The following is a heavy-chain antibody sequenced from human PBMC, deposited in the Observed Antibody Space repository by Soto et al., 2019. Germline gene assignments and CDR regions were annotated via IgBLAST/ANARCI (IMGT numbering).Heavy chain of an antibody. D-gene: IGHD2-2*01. V-gene: IGHV3-49*03. CDR3: TRAQDIVVVPNHNWFDP. CDR2: IRSKAYGGTT. Sequence: GGSLRLSCTASGFTFGDYAMSWFRQAPGKGLEWVGFIRSKAYGGTTEYAASVKGRFTISRDDSKSIAYLQMNSLKTEDTAVYYCTRAQDIVVVPNHNWFDPWGQGTLVTVSS. J-gene: IGHJ5*02. CDR1: GFTFGDYA.